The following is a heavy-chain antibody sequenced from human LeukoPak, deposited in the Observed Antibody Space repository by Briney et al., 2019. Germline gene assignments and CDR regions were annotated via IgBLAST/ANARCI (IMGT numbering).Heavy chain of an antibody. CDR1: GYTFTNYD. V-gene: IGHV1-8*01. CDR2: MNPNSGNT. J-gene: IGHJ1*01. CDR3: ARGGPVAATHKYFQY. D-gene: IGHD6-19*01. Sequence: GASVKVSCKASGYTFTNYDINWVRQATGQGLEWMGWMNPNSGNTDYAQKFQGRVTMTRNTSITTAYMELSILRSEDTAIYYCARGGPVAATHKYFQYWGQGTLVTVSS.